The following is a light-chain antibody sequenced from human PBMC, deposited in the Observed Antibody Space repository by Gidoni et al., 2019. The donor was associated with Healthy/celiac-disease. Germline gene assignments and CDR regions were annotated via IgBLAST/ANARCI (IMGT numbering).Light chain of an antibody. CDR1: QSISSW. CDR3: QQYNSYSSTT. CDR2: DAS. Sequence: DIQMTQSPSTLSASVGDRVTITCRASQSISSWLAWYQQKPGKAPKLLIYDASSVESGVPSRFSGSGSGTEVTLTISSLQPDDFATYYCQQYNSYSSTTFGQGTKVEIK. V-gene: IGKV1-5*01. J-gene: IGKJ1*01.